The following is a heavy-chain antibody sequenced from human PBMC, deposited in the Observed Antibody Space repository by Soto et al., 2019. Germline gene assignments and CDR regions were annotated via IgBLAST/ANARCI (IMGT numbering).Heavy chain of an antibody. CDR2: IIPIFGTA. D-gene: IGHD2-15*01. V-gene: IGHV1-69*13. CDR1: GGTISSYA. CDR3: ARALGSPYCSGGSCYGY. Sequence: SVKVSCKASGGTISSYAISWVRQAPGQGLEWMGGIIPIFGTANYAQKFQGRVTITADESTSTAYMELSSLRSEDTAVYYCARALGSPYCSGGSCYGYWGQGTLVTVSS. J-gene: IGHJ4*02.